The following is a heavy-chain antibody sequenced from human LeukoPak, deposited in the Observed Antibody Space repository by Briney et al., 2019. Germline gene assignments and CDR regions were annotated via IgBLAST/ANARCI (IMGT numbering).Heavy chain of an antibody. V-gene: IGHV5-51*01. Sequence: GESLKISCQGSGYRFSRYWIGWVRQMPGKGLEWMGIVHPADSDTRYRPSFEGQVTISVDKSINTTFLQWSSLEASDTAMYYCARHTGGNLDYWGQGTLVTVSS. CDR2: VHPADSDT. CDR3: ARHTGGNLDY. D-gene: IGHD4-23*01. J-gene: IGHJ4*02. CDR1: GYRFSRYW.